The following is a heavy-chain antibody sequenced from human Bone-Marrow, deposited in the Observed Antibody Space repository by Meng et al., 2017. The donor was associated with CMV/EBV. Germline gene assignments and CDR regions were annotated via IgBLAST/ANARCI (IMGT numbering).Heavy chain of an antibody. Sequence: SVKVSCKASGYTFTDYYMHWVRQAPGQGLEWMGRIIPILGIANYAQKFQGRVTITADKSTSTAYMELSSLRSEDTAVYYCARDRMVRGVANWFDPWGQGTLVTVSS. CDR2: IIPILGIA. V-gene: IGHV1-69*04. D-gene: IGHD3-10*01. CDR1: GYTFTDYY. J-gene: IGHJ5*02. CDR3: ARDRMVRGVANWFDP.